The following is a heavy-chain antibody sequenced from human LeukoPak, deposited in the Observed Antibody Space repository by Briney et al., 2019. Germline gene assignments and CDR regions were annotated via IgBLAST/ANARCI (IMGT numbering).Heavy chain of an antibody. CDR3: ARDGDVDIVATEYYFDY. D-gene: IGHD5-12*01. J-gene: IGHJ4*02. Sequence: SVNVSCKASGGTLSSYAISWVRQAPGHALEWMGRIIPIFGIAKYAQKFQGRVTITADKSTSTAYMELSSLRSEDTAVYYCARDGDVDIVATEYYFDYWGQGTLVTVSS. CDR1: GGTLSSYA. CDR2: IIPIFGIA. V-gene: IGHV1-69*04.